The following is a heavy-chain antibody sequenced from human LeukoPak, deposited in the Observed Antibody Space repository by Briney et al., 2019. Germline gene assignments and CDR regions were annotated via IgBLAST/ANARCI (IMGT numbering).Heavy chain of an antibody. CDR1: GFTFSSYW. CDR2: IKQDGSEK. J-gene: IGHJ4*02. V-gene: IGHV3-7*01. CDR3: AREGYSYGLRDDFDY. D-gene: IGHD5-18*01. Sequence: GGSLRLSCAASGFTFSSYWMSWVRQAPGKGLEWVANIKQDGSEKYYVDSVKGRFTISRDNAKNSLYLQMNSLRAEDTAVYYCAREGYSYGLRDDFDYWGQGTLVTVSS.